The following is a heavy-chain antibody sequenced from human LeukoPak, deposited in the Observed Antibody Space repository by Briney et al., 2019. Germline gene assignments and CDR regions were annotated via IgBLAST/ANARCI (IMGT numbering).Heavy chain of an antibody. CDR1: GFSFSSYA. CDR3: ANHYGSGTYYNYFTY. D-gene: IGHD3-10*01. CDR2: ISDSGGRT. J-gene: IGHJ4*02. Sequence: GGSLRLSCAASGFSFSSYALSWVRQAPGRGLEWVSAISDSGGRTYYADFVKGRFTISRDNSENTLFLQMSSLRAEDTATYYCANHYGSGTYYNYFTYCGQGTLVSVSS. V-gene: IGHV3-23*01.